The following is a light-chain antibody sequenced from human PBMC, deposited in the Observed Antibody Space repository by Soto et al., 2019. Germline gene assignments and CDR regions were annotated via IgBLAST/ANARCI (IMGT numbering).Light chain of an antibody. CDR1: SSDIGAYNY. V-gene: IGLV2-14*01. Sequence: QSALTQPASVSGSPGQSITISCTGTSSDIGAYNYVSWYQQHPGKAPKLMIYDVSNRPSGVSNRFSGSKSGNTASLTISGLQADDEAAYYCSSYTTSSTFDFGGGTKLTVL. CDR3: SSYTTSSTFD. J-gene: IGLJ2*01. CDR2: DVS.